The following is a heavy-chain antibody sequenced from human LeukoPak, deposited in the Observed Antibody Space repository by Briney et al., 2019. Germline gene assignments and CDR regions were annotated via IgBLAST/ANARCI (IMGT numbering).Heavy chain of an antibody. J-gene: IGHJ4*02. V-gene: IGHV3-7*01. CDR1: GFTFSSNW. Sequence: GGSLRLSCAGSGFTFSSNWMHWVRQAPGKGLEWVANIKQDGSEKHYVDSVKGRFTISRDNAKNSLYLQMNSLRAEDTAVYYCARGPSGYHNTGGQGTLVTVSS. CDR2: IKQDGSEK. D-gene: IGHD5-12*01. CDR3: ARGPSGYHNT.